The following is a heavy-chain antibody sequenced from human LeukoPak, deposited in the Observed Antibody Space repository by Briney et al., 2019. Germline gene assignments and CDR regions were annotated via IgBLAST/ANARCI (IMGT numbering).Heavy chain of an antibody. CDR2: VHLSGAT. CDR3: ARGRIVGATSPLAY. D-gene: IGHD1-26*01. V-gene: IGHV4-4*02. Sequence: NSSGTLSLTCAVSGGSITTTNWWSWVRQPPGKGLEWIGEVHLSGATNYNPSLKSRVTISVDTSKNQFSLKLSSVTAADTAVYYCARGRIVGATSPLAYWGQGTLVTVSS. CDR1: GGSITTTNW. J-gene: IGHJ4*02.